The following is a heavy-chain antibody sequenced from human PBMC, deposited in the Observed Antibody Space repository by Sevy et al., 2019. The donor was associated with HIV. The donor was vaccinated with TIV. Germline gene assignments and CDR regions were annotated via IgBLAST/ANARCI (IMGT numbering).Heavy chain of an antibody. CDR1: GFIFSNYV. V-gene: IGHV3-33*01. J-gene: IGHJ4*02. CDR3: TRDPAIDDGDYTPPPEYYFDY. Sequence: GGSLRLSCAASGFIFSNYVMHWVRQAPGKGLEWVAVIWYDGNNKYYADSVKGRFTISRDNFKDTLYLQMNSLRAEDTAVDYCTRDPAIDDGDYTPPPEYYFDYWGQGTLVTVSS. D-gene: IGHD4-17*01. CDR2: IWYDGNNK.